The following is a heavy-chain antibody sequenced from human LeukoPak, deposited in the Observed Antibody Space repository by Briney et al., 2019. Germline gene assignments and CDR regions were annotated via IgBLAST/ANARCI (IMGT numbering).Heavy chain of an antibody. D-gene: IGHD5-18*01. CDR1: GSTFSRYA. CDR3: AKDISQGYTFGSIEEDY. Sequence: GGSLRLTCAASGSTFSRYAMSWVRQAPGKGLEWLSAISESDGSTYYADSVKGRFTISRDNSKNTLYLQMNSLGADDTAVYFCAKDISQGYTFGSIEEDYWGQGTLVTVSS. J-gene: IGHJ4*02. CDR2: ISESDGST. V-gene: IGHV3-23*01.